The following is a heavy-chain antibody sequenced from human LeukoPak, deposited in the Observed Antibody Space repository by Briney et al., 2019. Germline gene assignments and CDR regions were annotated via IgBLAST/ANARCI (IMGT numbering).Heavy chain of an antibody. CDR3: ARDALGDYAQGGSYYYYGMDV. CDR2: IYYSGST. V-gene: IGHV4-61*02. J-gene: IGHJ6*02. CDR1: GGSISSGSYY. Sequence: SQTLSLTCTVSGGSISSGSYYWSWIRRPAGKGLEWIGSIYYSGSTYYNPSLKSRVTISVDTSKNQFSLKLSSVTAADTAVYYCARDALGDYAQGGSYYYYGMDVWGQGTTVTVSS. D-gene: IGHD4-17*01.